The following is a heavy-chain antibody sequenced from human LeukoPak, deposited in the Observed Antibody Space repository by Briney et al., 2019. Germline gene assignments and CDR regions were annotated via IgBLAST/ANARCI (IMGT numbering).Heavy chain of an antibody. V-gene: IGHV3-11*04. CDR1: GFTFSDSY. Sequence: GGSLRLSCAASGFTFSDSYMSWIRQAPGKGLEWVSYISSSGSTIYYADSVKGRFTISRDNAKNSLYLQMNSLRAEDTAVYYCASTSDDISYYYYMDVWGKGTTVTVSS. CDR3: ASTSDDISYYYYMDV. J-gene: IGHJ6*03. CDR2: ISSSGSTI. D-gene: IGHD3-9*01.